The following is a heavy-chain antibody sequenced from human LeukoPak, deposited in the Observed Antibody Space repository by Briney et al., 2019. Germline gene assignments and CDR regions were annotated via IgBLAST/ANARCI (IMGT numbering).Heavy chain of an antibody. CDR1: GYTFTGYL. Sequence: ASVKVSCKASGYTFTGYLLHWVRQAPGQGLEWMGWINPNTGGTNYAQKFQGRVTMTRDTSISTAYMELSRLRSDDTAVYYCARVRIAMLIGGWGQGTLVTVSS. V-gene: IGHV1-2*02. CDR3: ARVRIAMLIGG. CDR2: INPNTGGT. J-gene: IGHJ4*02. D-gene: IGHD3-16*01.